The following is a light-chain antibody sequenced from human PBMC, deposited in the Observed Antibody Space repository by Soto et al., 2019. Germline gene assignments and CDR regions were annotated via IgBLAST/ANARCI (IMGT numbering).Light chain of an antibody. J-gene: IGLJ3*02. CDR1: TSDLGAYNY. Sequence: QSALTQPASVSGSPGHSITVSCTGPTSDLGAYNYVSWYQHHPGKAPKLLIYDVTDRPSGVSDRFSGSKSGTTASLTISVLQAEDEADYFCSSYTTIIPAVVFGGWTKLTVL. CDR3: SSYTTIIPAVV. CDR2: DVT. V-gene: IGLV2-14*03.